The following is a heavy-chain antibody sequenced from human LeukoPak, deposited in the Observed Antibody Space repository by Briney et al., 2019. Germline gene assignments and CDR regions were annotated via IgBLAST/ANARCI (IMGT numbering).Heavy chain of an antibody. CDR3: ARVNCSSTSCSSFDY. CDR2: IYTSGST. V-gene: IGHV4-4*07. CDR1: GGSMNTYY. J-gene: IGHJ4*02. D-gene: IGHD2-2*01. Sequence: SETLSLTCTVSGGSMNTYYWSWIRQPAGKGLEWIGRIYTSGSTNYNPSLKSRVTMSVDTSKNQFFLDLNSVTAADTAVYYCARVNCSSTSCSSFDYWDQGTLVTVSS.